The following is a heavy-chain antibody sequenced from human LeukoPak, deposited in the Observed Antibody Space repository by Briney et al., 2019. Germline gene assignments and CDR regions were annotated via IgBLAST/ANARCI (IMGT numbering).Heavy chain of an antibody. Sequence: GGSLRLSCAASGFAFSDYYMTWIRQAPGKGLEWVSYISSGGTTIYYADSVKGRFAISRDNSKNTLYLQMNSLRAEDTAVYYCAKDRGIAAAQYFQHWGQGTLVTVSS. CDR1: GFAFSDYY. CDR3: AKDRGIAAAQYFQH. V-gene: IGHV3-11*04. CDR2: ISSGGTTI. D-gene: IGHD6-13*01. J-gene: IGHJ1*01.